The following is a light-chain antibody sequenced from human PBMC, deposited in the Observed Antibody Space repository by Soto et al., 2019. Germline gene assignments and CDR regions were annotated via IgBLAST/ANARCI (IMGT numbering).Light chain of an antibody. J-gene: IGKJ2*01. CDR2: GAS. Sequence: DIVLTQSPGTLSLSPGERATLSCRASESVSSTYLAWYQQKPGQAPSLLIYGASSRPTDIPDRFSGSGSGTDFTLTISRLEPEAFAVYYCQQYGGSPQTFGQGTKLEIK. V-gene: IGKV3-20*01. CDR1: ESVSSTY. CDR3: QQYGGSPQT.